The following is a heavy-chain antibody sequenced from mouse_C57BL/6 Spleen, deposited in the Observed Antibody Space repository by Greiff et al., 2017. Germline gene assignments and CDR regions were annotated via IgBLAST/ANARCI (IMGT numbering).Heavy chain of an antibody. CDR2: ISYDGSN. CDR1: GYSITSGYY. V-gene: IGHV3-6*01. J-gene: IGHJ1*03. Sequence: EVKVEESGPGLVKPSQSLSLTCSVTGYSITSGYYWNWIRQFPGNKLEWMGYISYDGSNNYNPSLKNRISITRDPSKNQFFLKLNSVTTEDTATYYCARVYGKKFFDVWGTATTVTVSS. CDR3: ARVYGKKFFDV. D-gene: IGHD2-1*01.